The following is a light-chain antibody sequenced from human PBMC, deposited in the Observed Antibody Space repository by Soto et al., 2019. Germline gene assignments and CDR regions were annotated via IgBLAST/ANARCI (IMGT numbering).Light chain of an antibody. CDR2: GNI. Sequence: QSVLTQPPSVSGAPGQRVTISCTGSSSNIGAGYDVHWYQQLPGTAPKLLIYGNINRPSGVPDRFSGSKSGTSASLAITGLQAEDESFYYCQSYDSSLSGPDVFPTGPKATV. CDR1: SSNIGAGYD. CDR3: QSYDSSLSGPDV. J-gene: IGLJ1*01. V-gene: IGLV1-40*01.